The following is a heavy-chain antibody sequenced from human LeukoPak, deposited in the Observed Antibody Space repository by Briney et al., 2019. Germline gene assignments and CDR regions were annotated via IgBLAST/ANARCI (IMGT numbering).Heavy chain of an antibody. D-gene: IGHD3-10*01. J-gene: IGHJ4*02. CDR2: IWYDGSNK. CDR3: AKGNYYGSGSYYPTYYFDY. CDR1: GFTFSSYG. V-gene: IGHV3-33*06. Sequence: GGSLRLSCAASGFTFSSYGMHWVRQAPGKGLEWMAVIWYDGSNKYYADSVKGRFTISRDNSKNTLYLQMNSLRAEDTAVYYCAKGNYYGSGSYYPTYYFDYWGQGTLVTVPS.